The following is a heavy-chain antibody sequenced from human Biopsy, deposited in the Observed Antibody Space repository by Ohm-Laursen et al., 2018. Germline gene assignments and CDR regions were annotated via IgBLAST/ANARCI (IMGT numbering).Heavy chain of an antibody. CDR3: AKDRYNYTPIGGFSMDV. J-gene: IGHJ6*02. Sequence: SLRLSCAASGFIFGDYAMHWVRQATGKGLEWVSGINWNSDNLGYVGSVKGRFTISRDNSRDTLYLQMSSLRAEDTAVYYCAKDRYNYTPIGGFSMDVWGQRTTVTVSS. D-gene: IGHD5-18*01. CDR2: INWNSDNL. V-gene: IGHV3-9*01. CDR1: GFIFGDYA.